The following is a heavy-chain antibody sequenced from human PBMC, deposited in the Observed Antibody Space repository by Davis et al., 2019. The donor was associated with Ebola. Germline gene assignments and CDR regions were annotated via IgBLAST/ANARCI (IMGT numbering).Heavy chain of an antibody. J-gene: IGHJ5*02. CDR3: AKDNEFGDYSYFRS. Sequence: GESLKISCKGSGYTFSSFWMNWVRQAPGKGLEWVSRINNDGTSTNYTDVVRGRFTVSRDNAKNTLYLQMTSLRAEDTATYYCAKDNEFGDYSYFRSWGQGTLVTVSS. CDR2: INNDGTST. D-gene: IGHD3-10*01. V-gene: IGHV3-74*01. CDR1: GYTFSSFW.